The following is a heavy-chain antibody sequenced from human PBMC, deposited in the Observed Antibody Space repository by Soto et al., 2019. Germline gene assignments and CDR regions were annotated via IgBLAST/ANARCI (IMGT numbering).Heavy chain of an antibody. CDR3: ARSVAVPGAHIDY. J-gene: IGHJ4*02. CDR1: GGSISGSY. V-gene: IGHV4-59*01. D-gene: IGHD6-19*01. Sequence: QVQLQESGPGLVKPSETLSLTCSDSGGSISGSYWSWIRQSPGKGLEWLGYVYYTGSTNYSPSLRSRVSISVDTSKNEFSLRLSSVTAADTAVYFCARSVAVPGAHIDYWGQGTQVTVSS. CDR2: VYYTGST.